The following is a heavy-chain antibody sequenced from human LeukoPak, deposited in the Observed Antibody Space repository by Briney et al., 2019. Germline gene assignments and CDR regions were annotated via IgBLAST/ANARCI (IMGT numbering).Heavy chain of an antibody. CDR1: GFTFSSYA. J-gene: IGHJ4*02. Sequence: GGSLRLSCAASGFTFSSYAMSWVRQAPGKGLEWVSAISGSGGSTYYADSVKGRFTISRDNSENTLYLQMNSLRAEDTAVYYCAKDVRADCSGGSCYLPFDYWGQGTLVTVSS. D-gene: IGHD2-15*01. CDR3: AKDVRADCSGGSCYLPFDY. CDR2: ISGSGGST. V-gene: IGHV3-23*01.